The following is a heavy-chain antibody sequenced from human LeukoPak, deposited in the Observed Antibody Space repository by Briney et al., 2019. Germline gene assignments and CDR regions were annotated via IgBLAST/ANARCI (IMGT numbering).Heavy chain of an antibody. CDR2: ISSSSSYI. J-gene: IGHJ3*02. CDR3: AREIWFGELPHDAFDI. CDR1: GFTFSSYS. Sequence: GGSLRLSCAASGFTFSSYSMNWVRQAPGKGLEWVSSISSSSSYIYYADSVKGRFTISRDNAKNSLYLQMNSLRAEDTAVYYCAREIWFGELPHDAFDIWGQGTMVTVSS. D-gene: IGHD3-10*01. V-gene: IGHV3-21*04.